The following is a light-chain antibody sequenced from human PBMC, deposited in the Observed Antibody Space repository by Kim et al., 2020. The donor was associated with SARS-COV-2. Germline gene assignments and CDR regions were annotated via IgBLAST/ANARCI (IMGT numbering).Light chain of an antibody. J-gene: IGKJ1*01. V-gene: IGKV3-15*01. CDR1: QSISSN. CDR2: GAS. Sequence: VSPGERATLSCRASQSISSNFAWYQQKPGQAPRLLIYGASARATGIPARLSGSGSGAEFTLTISSLQSEDSAVYYCQQYDYWPRTFGQGTKVDIK. CDR3: QQYDYWPRT.